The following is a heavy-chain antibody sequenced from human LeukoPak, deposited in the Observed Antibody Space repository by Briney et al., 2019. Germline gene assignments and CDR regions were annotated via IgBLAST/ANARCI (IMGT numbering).Heavy chain of an antibody. CDR1: GGSISSGGYS. D-gene: IGHD6-25*01. V-gene: IGHV4-30-2*01. CDR3: ARESPSGRDAFDI. Sequence: SQTLSLTCAVSGGSISSGGYSWSWIRQPPGKGLEWIGYIYHSGSTYYNPSLKSRVTISVDRSKNQFSLKLSSVTAADTAVYYCARESPSGRDAFDIWGQGTMLTVSS. CDR2: IYHSGST. J-gene: IGHJ3*02.